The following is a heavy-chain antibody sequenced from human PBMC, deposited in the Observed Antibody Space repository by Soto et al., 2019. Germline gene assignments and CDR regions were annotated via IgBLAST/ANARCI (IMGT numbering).Heavy chain of an antibody. CDR2: ILGSGDST. J-gene: IGHJ5*01. Sequence: EVQLLESGGGFVQPGWSLRLSCEFSGFTFRNFAMSWVRQAPGQGLEWVSSILGSGDSTYYADSVKGRFSISRDNSKNTLYLQMNSLRAEDTAIYYCAKDNPVGATPGWFDSWGQGTLVIVSS. D-gene: IGHD1-26*01. CDR3: AKDNPVGATPGWFDS. CDR1: GFTFRNFA. V-gene: IGHV3-23*01.